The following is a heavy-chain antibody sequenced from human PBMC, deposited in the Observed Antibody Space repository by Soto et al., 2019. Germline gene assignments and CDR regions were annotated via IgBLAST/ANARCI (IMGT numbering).Heavy chain of an antibody. CDR1: GGSISSGGYY. J-gene: IGHJ6*03. V-gene: IGHV4-31*03. Sequence: QVQLQESGPGLVKPSQTLSLTCTVSGGSISSGGYYWSWIRQHPGKGLEWIGYIYYSGSTYYNPSLKSRVNISVDTSQNQCSLKLSSVTAADTAVYYCARDVYGSGEDHYYYYYMDVWGKGTTVTVSS. CDR2: IYYSGST. D-gene: IGHD3-10*01. CDR3: ARDVYGSGEDHYYYYYMDV.